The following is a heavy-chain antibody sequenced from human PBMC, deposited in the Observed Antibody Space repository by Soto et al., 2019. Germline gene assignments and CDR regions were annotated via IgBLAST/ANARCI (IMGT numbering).Heavy chain of an antibody. CDR3: AGQTFTIAAASYGRSNWFDP. J-gene: IGHJ5*02. D-gene: IGHD6-25*01. CDR2: IYFTGNT. V-gene: IGHV4-39*01. Sequence: ASETLSLTCSASGGPITSSSHFWGWVRQPPGKGLEWIGTIYFTGNTYYTPSLKSRLTMSIDTSKNEFSLRLNSVTAADTAVYYCAGQTFTIAAASYGRSNWFDPWGPGTLVTVSS. CDR1: GGPITSSSHF.